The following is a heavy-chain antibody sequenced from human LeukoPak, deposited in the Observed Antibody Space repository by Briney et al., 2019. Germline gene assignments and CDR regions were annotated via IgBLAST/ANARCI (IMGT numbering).Heavy chain of an antibody. CDR1: GFAFSSYS. CDR2: ISSSSSYI. CDR3: ARGGYSYGYFDY. J-gene: IGHJ4*02. D-gene: IGHD5-18*01. V-gene: IGHV3-21*01. Sequence: GGSLRLSCAASGFAFSSYSMNWVRQAPGKGLEWVSSISSSSSYIYYADSVKGRFTISRDNAKNSLYLQMNSLRAEDTAVYYCARGGYSYGYFDYWGQGTLVTVSS.